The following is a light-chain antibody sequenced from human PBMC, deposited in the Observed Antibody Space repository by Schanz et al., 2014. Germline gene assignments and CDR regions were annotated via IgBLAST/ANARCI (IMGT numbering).Light chain of an antibody. CDR1: QSVSSN. Sequence: EIVMTQSPATLSVSPGERATLSCRASQSVSSNLAWYQQKPGQAPRLLIYGASTRATGTPARFSGSGSGTDFNLIISSLQSEDVATYYCQHYNNWPRTFGQGTKLEIK. V-gene: IGKV3-15*01. J-gene: IGKJ2*01. CDR3: QHYNNWPRT. CDR2: GAS.